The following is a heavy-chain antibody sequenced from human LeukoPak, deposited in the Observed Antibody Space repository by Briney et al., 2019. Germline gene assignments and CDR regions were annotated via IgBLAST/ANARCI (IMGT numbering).Heavy chain of an antibody. CDR2: IFPRDSDI. J-gene: IGHJ4*02. Sequence: GESLKISCKGSGYIFDNYWIGWVRQMPGKGLEWVAIIFPRDSDIRYSPSFQGQVTVSVDKSNNTAYLQWGSLKASDTATYFCARLGETGMTTVTTRPSGFDYWGQGTLVTVSS. CDR1: GYIFDNYW. CDR3: ARLGETGMTTVTTRPSGFDY. D-gene: IGHD4-11*01. V-gene: IGHV5-51*01.